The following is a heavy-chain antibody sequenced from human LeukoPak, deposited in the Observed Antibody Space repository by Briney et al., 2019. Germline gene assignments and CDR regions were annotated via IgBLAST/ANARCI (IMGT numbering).Heavy chain of an antibody. D-gene: IGHD2-2*01. CDR3: AKGDCSSTSCSTHYYYYCMDV. CDR1: GFTFSSYG. J-gene: IGHJ6*03. CDR2: IRYDGSNK. V-gene: IGHV3-30*02. Sequence: GGSLRLSCAASGFTFSSYGMHWVRQAPGKGLEWVAFIRYDGSNKYYADSVKGRFTISRDNSKNTLYLQMNSLRAEDTAVYYCAKGDCSSTSCSTHYYYYCMDVWGKGTTVTVSS.